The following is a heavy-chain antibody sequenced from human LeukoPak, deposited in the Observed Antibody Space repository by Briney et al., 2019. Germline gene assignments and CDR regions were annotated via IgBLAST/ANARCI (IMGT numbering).Heavy chain of an antibody. CDR2: INHSGST. V-gene: IGHV4-34*01. D-gene: IGHD1-26*01. CDR3: ARHPTKWELRLSLDY. Sequence: SETLSLTCAVYAGSFSGYYWSWIRQPPEKGLEWIGEINHSGSTNYNPSLKSRVVISVDTSKNQFSLNMNSVTAADTAVYYCARHPTKWELRLSLDYWGQGTLVTVSS. CDR1: AGSFSGYY. J-gene: IGHJ4*02.